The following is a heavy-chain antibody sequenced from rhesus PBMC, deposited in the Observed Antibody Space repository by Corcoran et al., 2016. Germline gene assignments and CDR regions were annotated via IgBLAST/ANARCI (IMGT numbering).Heavy chain of an antibody. J-gene: IGHJ4*01. CDR2: VNGESGST. V-gene: IGHV4-80*01. D-gene: IGHD5-12*01. Sequence: QVQLQEAGPGLVKPSETLSLTCAVSGASTSGDWWNWIRLPPGKGLGWIGEVNGESGSTNYSPSLKSRVTISKDASNNQFSLNLSSVTAADTAVYYCTGDLDTSEAYWGQGVLVTVSS. CDR1: GASTSGDW. CDR3: TGDLDTSEAY.